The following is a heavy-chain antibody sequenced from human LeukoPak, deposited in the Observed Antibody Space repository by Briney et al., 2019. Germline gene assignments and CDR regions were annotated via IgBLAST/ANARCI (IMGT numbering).Heavy chain of an antibody. CDR1: GFTFDDYA. Sequence: GGSLRLSCAASGFTFDDYAMPWVRQAPGKGLEWVSLISGDGGSTYYADSVKGRFTISRDNSKNSLYRQMNSLRTEDTALYYCAKQEPYYGSGSYDYWGQGTLVTVSS. V-gene: IGHV3-43*02. CDR3: AKQEPYYGSGSYDY. J-gene: IGHJ4*02. CDR2: ISGDGGST. D-gene: IGHD3-10*01.